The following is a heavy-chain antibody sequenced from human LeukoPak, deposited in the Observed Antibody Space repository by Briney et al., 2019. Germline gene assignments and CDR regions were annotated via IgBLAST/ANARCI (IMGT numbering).Heavy chain of an antibody. J-gene: IGHJ4*02. V-gene: IGHV1-69*05. CDR1: GGTFSSYA. CDR3: ARSDGSGRDY. D-gene: IGHD3-10*01. CDR2: IIPIFGTA. Sequence: SVKVSCKASGGTFSSYAISWVRQAPGQGLEWMGRIIPIFGTANYAQKFQGRVTITTDESTSTAYMELRSLRSDDTAVYYCARSDGSGRDYWGQGTLVTVSS.